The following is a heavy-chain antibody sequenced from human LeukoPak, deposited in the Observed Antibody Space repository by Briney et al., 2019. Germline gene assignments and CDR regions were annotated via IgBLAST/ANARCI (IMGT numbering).Heavy chain of an antibody. Sequence: ASVKVSCKASGYTFTSYDINWVRQATGQGLEWMGWMNPNSGNTGYAQKLQGRVTMTTDTSTSTAYMELRSLRSNDTAVYYCARDSDYVWGSYRRLDYWGQGTLVTVSS. J-gene: IGHJ4*02. CDR3: ARDSDYVWGSYRRLDY. CDR2: MNPNSGNT. V-gene: IGHV1-8*01. D-gene: IGHD3-16*02. CDR1: GYTFTSYD.